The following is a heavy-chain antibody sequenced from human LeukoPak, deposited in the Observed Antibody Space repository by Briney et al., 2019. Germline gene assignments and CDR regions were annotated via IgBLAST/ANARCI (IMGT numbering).Heavy chain of an antibody. CDR3: AREVAVAGRGMFDS. V-gene: IGHV3-11*04. D-gene: IGHD6-19*01. CDR1: GFTVSTNY. CDR2: ISTRGSTI. Sequence: PGGSLRLSCAASGFTVSTNYMSWVRQAPGKALEWVSYISTRGSTIYYADSVKGRFTISRDNAKNSLYLQMNRLRTEDTAVYYCAREVAVAGRGMFDSWGQGTLVTVSS. J-gene: IGHJ5*01.